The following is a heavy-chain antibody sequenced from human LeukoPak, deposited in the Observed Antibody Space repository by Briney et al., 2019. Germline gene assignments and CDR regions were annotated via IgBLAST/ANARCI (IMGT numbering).Heavy chain of an antibody. Sequence: GGSLRLSCAASGFTFSSYAMSWVRQAPGKGLEWVSVIYSGGSTYYADSVKGRFTISRDNSKNTLHLQMNSLRAEDTAVYYCARVVEGYYFDYWGQGTLVTVSS. CDR3: ARVVEGYYFDY. CDR2: IYSGGST. J-gene: IGHJ4*02. V-gene: IGHV3-66*01. CDR1: GFTFSSYA. D-gene: IGHD3-10*01.